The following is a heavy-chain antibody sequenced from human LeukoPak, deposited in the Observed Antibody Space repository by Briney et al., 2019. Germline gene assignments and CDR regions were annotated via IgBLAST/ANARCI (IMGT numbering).Heavy chain of an antibody. CDR3: ASILYYYDSSGYSHYFDY. J-gene: IGHJ4*02. CDR2: IYHSGST. D-gene: IGHD3-22*01. V-gene: IGHV4-30-2*01. Sequence: SETLSLTCAVYGGSFSGYYWSWIRQPPGKGLEWIGYIYHSGSTYYNPSLKSRVTISVDRSKNQFSLKLSSVTAADTAVYYCASILYYYDSSGYSHYFDYWGQGTLVTVSS. CDR1: GGSFSGYY.